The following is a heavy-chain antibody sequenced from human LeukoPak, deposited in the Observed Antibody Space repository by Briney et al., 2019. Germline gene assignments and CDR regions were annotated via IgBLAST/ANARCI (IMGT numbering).Heavy chain of an antibody. CDR2: INPNSGGT. Sequence: ASVKVSCKASGYTFTGYYMHWVRQAPGQGLEWMGRINPNSGGTNYAQKFQGRVTMTRDTSISTAYMELSRLRSDDTAVYYCATERMTTLTTDYYYYMDVWGKGTTVTVS. CDR1: GYTFTGYY. D-gene: IGHD4-17*01. CDR3: ATERMTTLTTDYYYYMDV. J-gene: IGHJ6*03. V-gene: IGHV1-2*06.